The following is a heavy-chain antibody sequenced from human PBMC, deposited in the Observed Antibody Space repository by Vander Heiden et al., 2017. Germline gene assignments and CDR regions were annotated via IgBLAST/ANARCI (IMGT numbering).Heavy chain of an antibody. D-gene: IGHD3-10*01. Sequence: VQLQESGPGLVKPSETLSLICSVSGGSISSYYWNWIRQPPGKGLEWIGYIYYSGSANYNPSLKSRVTMSVDTSKNQFSLQLTSVTAADTAVYYCARDGYDGSYNYFDYWGQGTLVTVSS. CDR2: IYYSGSA. CDR3: ARDGYDGSYNYFDY. J-gene: IGHJ4*02. CDR1: GGSISSYY. V-gene: IGHV4-59*01.